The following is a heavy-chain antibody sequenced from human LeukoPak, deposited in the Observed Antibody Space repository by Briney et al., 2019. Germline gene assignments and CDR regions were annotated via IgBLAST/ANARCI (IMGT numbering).Heavy chain of an antibody. D-gene: IGHD6-19*01. J-gene: IGHJ4*02. Sequence: GGSLRLSCAASGFTFSSYAMHWVRQAPGKGREGVAVISYDGSNKYYADSVKGRFTIPRDNSKNTLYLQMNRLRAEDTAVYCCARVRWGGIAVASTSIDYWGQGTLVTVSS. CDR2: ISYDGSNK. CDR3: ARVRWGGIAVASTSIDY. V-gene: IGHV3-30*04. CDR1: GFTFSSYA.